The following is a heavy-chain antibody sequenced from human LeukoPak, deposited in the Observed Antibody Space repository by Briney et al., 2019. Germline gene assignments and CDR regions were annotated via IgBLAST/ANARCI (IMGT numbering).Heavy chain of an antibody. Sequence: GGSLRLSCVASGFTFSSYAMTWVRQAPGKGLEWVSGISGGGGSTYYADSVKGRFTISRDNSKNTLYLQMNSLRAEDTAVYYCAKANYYYDTSGYLNWGQGTLVTVSS. J-gene: IGHJ4*02. CDR2: ISGGGGST. V-gene: IGHV3-23*01. CDR1: GFTFSSYA. D-gene: IGHD3-22*01. CDR3: AKANYYYDTSGYLN.